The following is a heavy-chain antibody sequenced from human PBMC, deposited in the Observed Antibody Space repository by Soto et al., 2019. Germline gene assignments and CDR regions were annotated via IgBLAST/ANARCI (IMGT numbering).Heavy chain of an antibody. CDR2: ISPDTSRT. V-gene: IGHV5-51*01. Sequence: GESLKISCKGSEYSFANQWIGWVRQMPGKGLEWVGIISPDTSRTLYSPSLQGQVTISVDKSISTVYLQWNSLKASDTAMYYCTKRLNAVSKPSPWLAPWGQGTLVTVSS. CDR1: EYSFANQW. CDR3: TKRLNAVSKPSPWLAP. J-gene: IGHJ5*02.